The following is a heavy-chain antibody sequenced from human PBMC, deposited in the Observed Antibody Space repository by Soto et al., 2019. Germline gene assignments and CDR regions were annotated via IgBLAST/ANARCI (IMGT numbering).Heavy chain of an antibody. D-gene: IGHD3-9*01. Sequence: GGSLRLSCAASGFTFSSYGMHWVRQAPGKGLEWVAVIWYDGSNKYYADSVKGRFTISRDNSKNTLYLQMNSLRAEDTAVYYCARTLNYDILTGGLDYWGQGTLVTVSS. CDR3: ARTLNYDILTGGLDY. CDR1: GFTFSSYG. CDR2: IWYDGSNK. V-gene: IGHV3-33*01. J-gene: IGHJ4*02.